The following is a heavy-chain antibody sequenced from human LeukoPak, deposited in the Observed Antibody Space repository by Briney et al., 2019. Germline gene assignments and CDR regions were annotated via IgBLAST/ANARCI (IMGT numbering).Heavy chain of an antibody. CDR2: INTNTGNP. CDR3: ARTTYYYDSSGYRPPSYYYYGMDV. Sequence: WASVKVSCKASGGVFTTYTMSWVRQAPGQGLEWMGWINTNTGNPTYAQGFTGRFVFSLDASVSTAYLQISSLKAEDTAVYYCARTTYYYDSSGYRPPSYYYYGMDVWGQGTTVTVSS. D-gene: IGHD3-22*01. V-gene: IGHV7-4-1*02. J-gene: IGHJ6*02. CDR1: GGVFTTYT.